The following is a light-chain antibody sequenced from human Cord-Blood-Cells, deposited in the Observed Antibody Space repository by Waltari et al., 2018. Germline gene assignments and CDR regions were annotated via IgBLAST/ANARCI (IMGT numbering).Light chain of an antibody. CDR2: EVS. V-gene: IGLV2-23*02. CDR1: SSDVGSYNL. Sequence: SGSPGQSITISCTGTSSDVGSYNLVSWYQQHPGKAPKLMIYEVSKRPSGVSNRFSGSKSGNTASLAISGLQAEDEADYYCCSYAGSSTFVFGTGTKVTVL. J-gene: IGLJ1*01. CDR3: CSYAGSSTFV.